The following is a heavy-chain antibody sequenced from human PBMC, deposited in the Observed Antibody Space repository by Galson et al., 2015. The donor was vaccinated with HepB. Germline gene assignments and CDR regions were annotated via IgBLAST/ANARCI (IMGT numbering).Heavy chain of an antibody. J-gene: IGHJ4*02. Sequence: SVKVSCKASGYTFTSYGISWVRQAPGQGLEWMGWISAYNGNTNYAQKLQGRVTMTTDTSTSTAYMELRSLRSDDTAVYYCARGDYVWGSYRYPTGDYWGQGTLVTVSS. CDR2: ISAYNGNT. CDR1: GYTFTSYG. V-gene: IGHV1-18*01. D-gene: IGHD3-16*02. CDR3: ARGDYVWGSYRYPTGDY.